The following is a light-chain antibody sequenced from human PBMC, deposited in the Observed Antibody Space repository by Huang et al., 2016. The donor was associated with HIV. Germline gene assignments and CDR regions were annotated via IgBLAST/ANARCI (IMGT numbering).Light chain of an antibody. V-gene: IGKV3-15*01. J-gene: IGKJ1*01. CDR2: GAS. CDR1: QSVSSN. Sequence: EIVMTQSPGTLSLSPGERATLSCRPSQSVSSNLAWYQHKPGQAPGLLIYGASTRATGVPARFSGSGSGTEFTLTSSSLQSDDFVVYYCQQYQDWPRTFGQGTKVEIK. CDR3: QQYQDWPRT.